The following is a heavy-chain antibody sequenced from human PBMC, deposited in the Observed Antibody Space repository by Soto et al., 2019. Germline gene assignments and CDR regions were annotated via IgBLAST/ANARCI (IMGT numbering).Heavy chain of an antibody. CDR1: GYTFSNFW. Sequence: PGESLKISCQCSGYTFSNFWIAWVRQLPGKGLEYMGIIYPGDSETRYSPSFHGKVTISADRSIGAAYLQCSSLEASDSAFYFCARSPRSSPYFDYWGQGALVTVSS. J-gene: IGHJ4*02. D-gene: IGHD6-13*01. CDR3: ARSPRSSPYFDY. CDR2: IYPGDSET. V-gene: IGHV5-51*01.